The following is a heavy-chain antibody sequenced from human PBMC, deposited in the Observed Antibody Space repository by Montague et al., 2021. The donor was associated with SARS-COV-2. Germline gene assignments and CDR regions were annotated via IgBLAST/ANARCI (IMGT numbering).Heavy chain of an antibody. D-gene: IGHD3-10*01. J-gene: IGHJ5*02. CDR1: GGSISSGGYY. Sequence: TLSLTCTVSGGSISSGGYYWSWIRQHPGKGLEWIGYIYYSGSTYYNPSLKSRVTISVDTSKNQFSLKLNSVTAADTAVYYCARLVWFGELSSENWFDPWGQGTLVTVSS. CDR2: IYYSGST. CDR3: ARLVWFGELSSENWFDP. V-gene: IGHV4-31*03.